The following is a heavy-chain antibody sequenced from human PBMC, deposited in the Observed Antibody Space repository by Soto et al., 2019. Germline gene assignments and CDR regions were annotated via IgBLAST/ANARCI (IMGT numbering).Heavy chain of an antibody. CDR3: ARHLQYYFDY. V-gene: IGHV4-39*01. CDR2: IYYSGST. J-gene: IGHJ4*02. CDR1: GGSISSGGYY. Sequence: SETLSLTCTVSGGSISSGGYYWGWIRQPPGKGLEWIGSIYYSGSTYYNPSLKSRVTISVDTSKNQFSLKLSSVTAADTAVYYCARHLQYYFDYWGQGTLVTVSS.